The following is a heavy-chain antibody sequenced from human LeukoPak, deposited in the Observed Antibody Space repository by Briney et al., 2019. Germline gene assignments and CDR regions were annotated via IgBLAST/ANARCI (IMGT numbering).Heavy chain of an antibody. CDR1: GDSISSGDFY. CDR3: ARGGGYYGSGSYWFDP. J-gene: IGHJ5*02. Sequence: SETLSLTCTVSGDSISSGDFYWSWIRQPAGKGLEWIGRIYTSGTTNYNPSLKSRVTISVDTSKNQFSLKLSSVTAADTAVYYCARGGGYYGSGSYWFDPWGQGTLVTVSS. V-gene: IGHV4-61*02. D-gene: IGHD3-10*01. CDR2: IYTSGTT.